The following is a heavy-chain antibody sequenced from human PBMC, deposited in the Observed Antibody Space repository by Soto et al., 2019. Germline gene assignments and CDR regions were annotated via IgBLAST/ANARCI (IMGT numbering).Heavy chain of an antibody. CDR3: ALWGSPLRDYNYYVMDV. CDR2: INPIFGTT. V-gene: IGHV1-69*01. CDR1: GGSFSSYG. J-gene: IGHJ6*02. Sequence: QVQLEQSGAEVKKPGSSVKVSCKASGGSFSSYGITWVRQAPGQGLEWMGGINPIFGTTNYAQNLQGRVTITADQSTRTAYMELSSLRSEDTAVYYCALWGSPLRDYNYYVMDVGGPGTTVTVSS. D-gene: IGHD3-10*01.